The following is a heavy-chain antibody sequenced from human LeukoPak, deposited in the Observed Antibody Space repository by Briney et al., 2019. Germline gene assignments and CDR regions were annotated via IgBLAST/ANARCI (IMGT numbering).Heavy chain of an antibody. Sequence: SETLSLTCTVSSGSISSYYWSWIRQPPGKGLEWIGYISNSGSTNYNPSLKSRVTMSVDTSKNQFSLKLSSVTAADTAVYYCARDRGTWNDDGFDYWGQGTLVTVSS. V-gene: IGHV4-59*12. CDR2: ISNSGST. D-gene: IGHD1-1*01. CDR3: ARDRGTWNDDGFDY. J-gene: IGHJ4*02. CDR1: SGSISSYY.